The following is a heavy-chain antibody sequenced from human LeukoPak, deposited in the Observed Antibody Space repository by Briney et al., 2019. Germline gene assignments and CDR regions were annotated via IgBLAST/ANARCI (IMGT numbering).Heavy chain of an antibody. Sequence: SSETLSLTCTVSGGSISSYYWSWIRQPPGKGLEWIGYIYYSGSTNYNPSLKSRVTISVDTSKNQFPLKLTSVTTAGTAVYYCARSPRWFFDLWGRGTLVTVSS. CDR3: ARSPRWFFDL. CDR1: GGSISSYY. J-gene: IGHJ2*01. CDR2: IYYSGST. V-gene: IGHV4-59*08.